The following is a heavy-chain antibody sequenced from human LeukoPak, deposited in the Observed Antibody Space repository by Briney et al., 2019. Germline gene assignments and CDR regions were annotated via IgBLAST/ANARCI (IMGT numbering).Heavy chain of an antibody. J-gene: IGHJ4*02. Sequence: GGSLRLSCAASGFTFSSYAMHWVRQAPGKGLEWVAVISYDGSNKYYADSVKGRFTISRDNSKNTLYLQMNSLRAEGTAVYYCARAAAGIDYWGQGTLVTVSS. CDR2: ISYDGSNK. CDR1: GFTFSSYA. D-gene: IGHD6-13*01. CDR3: ARAAAGIDY. V-gene: IGHV3-30-3*01.